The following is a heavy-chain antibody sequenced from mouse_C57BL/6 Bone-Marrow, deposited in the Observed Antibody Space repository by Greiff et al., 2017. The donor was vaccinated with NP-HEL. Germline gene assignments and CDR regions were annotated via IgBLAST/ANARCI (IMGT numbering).Heavy chain of an antibody. CDR2: IDPSDSYT. Sequence: QVQLKQPGAELVKPGASVKLSCKASGYTFTSYWMQWVKQRPGQGLEWIGEIDPSDSYTNYNQKFKGKATLTVDTSSSTAYMQLSSLTSEDSAVYYCAREEYDAYRDFDVWGTGTTVTVSS. J-gene: IGHJ1*03. V-gene: IGHV1-50*01. D-gene: IGHD2-14*01. CDR3: AREEYDAYRDFDV. CDR1: GYTFTSYW.